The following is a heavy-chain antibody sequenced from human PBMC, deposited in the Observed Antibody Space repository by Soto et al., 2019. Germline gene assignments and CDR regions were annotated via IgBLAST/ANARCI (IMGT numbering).Heavy chain of an antibody. CDR3: ASFRPRRAAGDY. Sequence: QVQLQQWGAGLLKPSETLSLTCAVYGGSFSGYYWSWIRQPPGKGLECIGEINHSGSSNYNPSLKSRVNISVDTSKNQFSLKLSSVTAADTAVYYCASFRPRRAAGDYWGQGTLVTVSS. CDR2: INHSGSS. V-gene: IGHV4-34*01. D-gene: IGHD6-13*01. J-gene: IGHJ4*02. CDR1: GGSFSGYY.